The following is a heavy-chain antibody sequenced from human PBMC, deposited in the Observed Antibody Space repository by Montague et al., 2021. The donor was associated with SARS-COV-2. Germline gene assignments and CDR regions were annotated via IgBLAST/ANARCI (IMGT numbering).Heavy chain of an antibody. J-gene: IGHJ3*02. V-gene: IGHV4-59*05. CDR1: GGSISSYY. D-gene: IGHD3-3*01. CDR2: IYYSGST. CDR3: ARHSGRDTIFGVVIIPDAFDI. Sequence: SETLSLTCTVSGGSISSYYWSWIRQPPGKRLEWIGSIYYSGSTYYNPSLKSRVTISVDTSKNQFSLKLSSVTAADTAVYYCARHSGRDTIFGVVIIPDAFDIWGQGTMVTVSS.